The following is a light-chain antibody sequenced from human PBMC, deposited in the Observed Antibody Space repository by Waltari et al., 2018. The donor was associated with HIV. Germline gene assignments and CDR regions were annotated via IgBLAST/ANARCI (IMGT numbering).Light chain of an antibody. V-gene: IGLV1-36*01. CDR3: AAWDDSLNGYV. J-gene: IGLJ1*01. CDR1: SSTIVNNA. Sequence: QSVLTQPPSVSEAPRPRVTISCSGRSSTIVNNAFHRYQQVPGKPPKLLIYYDDLLSSGVSDRFSGSKSGTSASLAIRGLQSEDEADYYCAAWDDSLNGYVFGSGTKVTVL. CDR2: YDD.